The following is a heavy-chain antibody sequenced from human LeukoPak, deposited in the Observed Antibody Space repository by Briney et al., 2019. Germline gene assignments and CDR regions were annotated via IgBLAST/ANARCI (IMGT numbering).Heavy chain of an antibody. CDR3: ARDLWNFYDDSGYNRDFDS. CDR1: GYTFTSYD. D-gene: IGHD3-22*01. J-gene: IGHJ5*01. CDR2: IIPILGIA. Sequence: ASVKVSCKASGYTFTSYDINWVRQATGQGLEWMGRIIPILGIANYAQKFQGRVTITADKSTSTAYMELSSLRSEDTAVYYCARDLWNFYDDSGYNRDFDSWGQGTLVTVSS. V-gene: IGHV1-69*04.